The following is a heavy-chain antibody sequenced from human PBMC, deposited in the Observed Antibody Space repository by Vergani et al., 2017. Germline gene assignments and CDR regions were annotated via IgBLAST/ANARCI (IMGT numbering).Heavy chain of an antibody. CDR3: ERRRDSSSWYEVYYYYNYMDV. J-gene: IGHJ6*03. Sequence: QLQLQESGPGLVKPSETLSLTCTVSGGSISSSSYYWGWIRQPPGKGLEWIGSIYYSGSTYYNTSLKSRVTISVDTSKNQFSLKLSSVTAADTAVYYCERRRDSSSWYEVYYYYNYMDVWGKGTTVTVSS. D-gene: IGHD6-13*01. V-gene: IGHV4-39*01. CDR1: GGSISSSSYY. CDR2: IYYSGST.